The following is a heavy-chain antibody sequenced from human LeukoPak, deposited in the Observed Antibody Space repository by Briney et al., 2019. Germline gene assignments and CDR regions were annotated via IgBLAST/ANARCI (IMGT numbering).Heavy chain of an antibody. J-gene: IGHJ3*01. V-gene: IGHV4-30-2*01. CDR2: IHQSGST. CDR3: ARAPLFAIFGVVPNAFDF. Sequence: KSSQTLSLTCTVSDGSISSADYYWSWIRQPPGKGLEWIGYIHQSGSTYYNPSLKSRVTISIDRSKKQFSLNLSSVTAADTAVYYCARAPLFAIFGVVPNAFDFWGQGAMVTVSS. CDR1: DGSISSADYY. D-gene: IGHD3-3*01.